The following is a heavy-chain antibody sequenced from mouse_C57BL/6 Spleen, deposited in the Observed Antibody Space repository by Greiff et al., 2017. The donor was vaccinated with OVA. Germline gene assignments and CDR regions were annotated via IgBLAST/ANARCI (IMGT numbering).Heavy chain of an antibody. CDR2: ISNGGGST. D-gene: IGHD2-5*01. V-gene: IGHV5-12*01. Sequence: DVKLVESGGGLVQPGGSLKLSCAASGFTFSDYYMYWVRQTPEKRLEWVAYISNGGGSTYYPDTVKGRFTISRDNAKNTLYLQMSRLKSEDTAMYYCARGSNYEGYYFDDWGQGTTLTVSS. CDR1: GFTFSDYY. J-gene: IGHJ2*01. CDR3: ARGSNYEGYYFDD.